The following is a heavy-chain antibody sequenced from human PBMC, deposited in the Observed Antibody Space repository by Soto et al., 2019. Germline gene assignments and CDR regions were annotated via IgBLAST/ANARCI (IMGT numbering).Heavy chain of an antibody. V-gene: IGHV3-30*18. CDR1: GFTFSSYG. J-gene: IGHJ2*01. Sequence: QVQLVESGGGVVQPGRSLRLSCAASGFTFSSYGMHWVRQAPGKGLEWVAVISYDGSNKYYADSVKGRFTISRDNSKNTLYLQMNSLRAEDTAVYYCAKDRSLLRRELSWYFDLWGRGTLVTVSS. D-gene: IGHD4-17*01. CDR2: ISYDGSNK. CDR3: AKDRSLLRRELSWYFDL.